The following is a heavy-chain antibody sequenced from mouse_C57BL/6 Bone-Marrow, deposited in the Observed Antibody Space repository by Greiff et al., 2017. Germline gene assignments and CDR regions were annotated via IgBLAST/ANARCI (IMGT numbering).Heavy chain of an antibody. CDR2: IYPRSGNT. CDR3: ARDPYYYGSSPFDY. CDR1: GYTFTSYG. Sequence: QVQLKESGAELARPGASVKLSCKASGYTFTSYGISWVKQRTGQGLEWIGEIYPRSGNTYYNEKFKGKATLTADKSSSTAYMEIRSLTSEDSAVYFCARDPYYYGSSPFDYWGQGTTLTVSS. D-gene: IGHD1-1*01. V-gene: IGHV1-81*01. J-gene: IGHJ2*01.